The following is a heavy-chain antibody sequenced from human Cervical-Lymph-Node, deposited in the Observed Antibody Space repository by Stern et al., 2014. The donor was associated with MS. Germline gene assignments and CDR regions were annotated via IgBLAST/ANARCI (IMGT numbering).Heavy chain of an antibody. CDR3: AALVRGSYYY. CDR1: GYSFTLYG. Sequence: EVQLVESGAEVKKPGESLKVSCKGSGYSFTLYGIGWVRQTPGKGLDWMGVIYPGASDTRYSPSFQGQVTISADNTISTAYLQWSSLKASDTAMYYCAALVRGSYYYWGQGTLVTVSS. CDR2: IYPGASDT. D-gene: IGHD1-26*01. V-gene: IGHV5-51*01. J-gene: IGHJ4*02.